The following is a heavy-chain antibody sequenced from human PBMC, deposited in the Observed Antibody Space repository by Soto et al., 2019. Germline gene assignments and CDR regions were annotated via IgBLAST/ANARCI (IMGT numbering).Heavy chain of an antibody. Sequence: SETLSLTCPVNGGSFSDYYWTWIRQPPGKGLEWIGEVNHGGSTHYNPSLKSRVTISVDTAKKQFSLNLTSVTAADTAVYYCARQYYFGSGSYYNRPFDFRGQRTLDTGSS. D-gene: IGHD3-10*01. J-gene: IGHJ4*02. CDR3: ARQYYFGSGSYYNRPFDF. V-gene: IGHV4-34*01. CDR1: GGSFSDYY. CDR2: VNHGGST.